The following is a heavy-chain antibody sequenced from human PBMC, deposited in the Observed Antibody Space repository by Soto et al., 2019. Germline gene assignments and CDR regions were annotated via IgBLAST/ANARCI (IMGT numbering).Heavy chain of an antibody. CDR1: GYFFTNYG. D-gene: IGHD3-22*01. Sequence: ASVKVSCKASGYFFTNYGINWVRQAPGQGLEWMGWISAYKGEINYAEKFQGRVTMTTGTSTSTAYMELRSLTSDDAAVYYCARDKHPTMPEVVIATGPPTRYGMDVWGQGTTVTVSS. V-gene: IGHV1-18*01. CDR3: ARDKHPTMPEVVIATGPPTRYGMDV. J-gene: IGHJ6*02. CDR2: ISAYKGEI.